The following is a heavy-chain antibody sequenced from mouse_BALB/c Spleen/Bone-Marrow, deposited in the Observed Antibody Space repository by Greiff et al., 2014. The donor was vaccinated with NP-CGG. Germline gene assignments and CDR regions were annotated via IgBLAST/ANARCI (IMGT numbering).Heavy chain of an antibody. J-gene: IGHJ1*01. CDR2: ISYDGSN. Sequence: EVKLMESGPGLVKPSQSLSLTCSVTGYSITSGYYWNWIRQFPGNKLEWMGYISYDGSNNYNPSLKNRISITRDTSKNQFFLKLNSVTTEDTATYYCARGGTGRVYCDVWGAGTTSPSPQ. CDR1: GYSITSGYY. CDR3: ARGGTGRVYCDV. V-gene: IGHV3-6*02. D-gene: IGHD4-1*01.